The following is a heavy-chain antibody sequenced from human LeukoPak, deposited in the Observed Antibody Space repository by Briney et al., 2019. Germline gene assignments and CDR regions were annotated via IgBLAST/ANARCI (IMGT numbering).Heavy chain of an antibody. CDR2: ISSSSSTI. CDR1: GFTFSSSS. V-gene: IGHV3-48*04. D-gene: IGHD2-15*01. CDR3: AKASCSGGSCPGYFQH. Sequence: PGGSLRLSCAASGFTFSSSSMNWVRQAPGKGLEWVSYISSSSSTIYYADSVKGRFTISRDNAKNSLYLQMNSLRAEDTALYYCAKASCSGGSCPGYFQHWGQGTLVTVSS. J-gene: IGHJ1*01.